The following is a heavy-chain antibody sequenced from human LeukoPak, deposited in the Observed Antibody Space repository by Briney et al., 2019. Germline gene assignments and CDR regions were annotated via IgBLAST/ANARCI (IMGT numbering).Heavy chain of an antibody. D-gene: IGHD3-10*01. J-gene: IGHJ3*02. Sequence: ASVKVSCKASGYSFTDYYIHWVRQAPGQGLEWMGWINPNSGGTNYAQMFQGRVTMTWDTSISTAYMELSRLRSEDTAVYYCATSPLQWFGELRGPFDIWGQGTMVTVSS. V-gene: IGHV1-2*02. CDR1: GYSFTDYY. CDR2: INPNSGGT. CDR3: ATSPLQWFGELRGPFDI.